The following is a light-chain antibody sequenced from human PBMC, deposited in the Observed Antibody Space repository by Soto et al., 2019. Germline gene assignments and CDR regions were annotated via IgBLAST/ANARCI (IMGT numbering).Light chain of an antibody. CDR1: SSNIGAGYD. CDR3: QSYDSSLSGLV. J-gene: IGLJ2*01. Sequence: QSVLTQPPSVSVAPGQRVTISCTGSSSNIGAGYDVHWYQQLPGTAPKLLIYGNSNRPSGVPDRFSGSKSGTSASLAITGLQAEDEADYYCQSYDSSLSGLVFGGGTKVTVL. CDR2: GNS. V-gene: IGLV1-40*01.